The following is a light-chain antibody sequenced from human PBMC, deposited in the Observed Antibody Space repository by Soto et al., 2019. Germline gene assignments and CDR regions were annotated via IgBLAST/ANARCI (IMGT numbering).Light chain of an antibody. CDR3: QHYHSYPWT. CDR1: QSISSW. Sequence: DIQLTQSPVSLSASVGERVTITCRASQSISSWLAWYQQKSGKAPNLLIYKASNLQTGVPSRFSGSGSGTEFTLTISGLQTEDFATYYCQHYHSYPWTFGQGIKVEI. V-gene: IGKV1-5*03. J-gene: IGKJ1*01. CDR2: KAS.